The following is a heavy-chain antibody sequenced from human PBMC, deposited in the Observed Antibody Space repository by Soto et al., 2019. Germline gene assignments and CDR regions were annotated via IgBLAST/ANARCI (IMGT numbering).Heavy chain of an antibody. CDR2: IYWDDDK. V-gene: IGHV2-5*02. CDR3: AGGLRYFGGLIPMDY. J-gene: IGHJ4*02. D-gene: IGHD3-9*01. CDR1: GFSLSTSGVG. Sequence: SGPTLVNPTQTLTLTCTFSGFSLSTSGVGVVWIRQPPGKALEWLALIYWDDDKRYSPSLKSRLTITKDTSKNQVVLTMTNMDPVDTATCYCAGGLRYFGGLIPMDYWGQGTLVTASS.